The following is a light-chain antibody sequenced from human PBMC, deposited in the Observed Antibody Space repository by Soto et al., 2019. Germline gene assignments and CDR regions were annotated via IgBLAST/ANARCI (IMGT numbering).Light chain of an antibody. V-gene: IGLV2-14*01. CDR1: SSDVGGYNY. J-gene: IGLJ2*01. CDR3: SSYTSSSTQV. CDR2: DVS. Sequence: QSALIQPASVSGSPGQSITISCTGTSSDVGGYNYVSWYQQHPGTAPKLMIYDVSNRPSGVSNRFSGSKSGNTASLTISGLQAEDEADYYCSSYTSSSTQVFGGGTKLTVL.